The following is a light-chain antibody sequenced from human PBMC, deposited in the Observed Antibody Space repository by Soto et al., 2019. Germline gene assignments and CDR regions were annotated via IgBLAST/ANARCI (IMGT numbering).Light chain of an antibody. J-gene: IGLJ2*01. CDR2: STN. Sequence: QLVLTQPPSASGTPGQTVTISCSGSSSNIGSNSVNWYQQIPGTAPKLLIYSTNQRPSGVPDRFSGSKSGTSASLAISGLQSEDEADYYCAAWDDSLNGVVFGGGTKLTVL. CDR1: SSNIGSNS. CDR3: AAWDDSLNGVV. V-gene: IGLV1-44*01.